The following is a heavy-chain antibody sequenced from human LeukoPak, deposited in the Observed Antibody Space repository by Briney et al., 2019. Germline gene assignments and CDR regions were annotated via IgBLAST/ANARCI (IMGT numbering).Heavy chain of an antibody. Sequence: PGGSLRLSCAASGFTFSSYWMSWVRQAPGKGLEWVANIKQDGSEKYYVDSVKGRFTISRDNAKNSLYLQMNSLRAEYTAVYYCARVYSSGWYGGSYYYYTDVWGKGTTVTVSS. CDR1: GFTFSSYW. V-gene: IGHV3-7*01. D-gene: IGHD6-19*01. CDR3: ARVYSSGWYGGSYYYYTDV. J-gene: IGHJ6*03. CDR2: IKQDGSEK.